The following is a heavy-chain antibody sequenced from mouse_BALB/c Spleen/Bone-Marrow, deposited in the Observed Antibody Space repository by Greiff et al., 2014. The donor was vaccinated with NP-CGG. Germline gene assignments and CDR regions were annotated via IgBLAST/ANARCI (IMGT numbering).Heavy chain of an antibody. V-gene: IGHV1-80*01. CDR3: AKSGYGSFDY. CDR2: IYPGDGDT. CDR1: GYAFSSYW. D-gene: IGHD1-1*01. J-gene: IGHJ2*01. Sequence: VQRVESGAELVRPGSSVKISCKASGYAFSSYWVNWVRQRPGQGLEWIGQIYPGDGDTNYNGKFKDKATLTADKSSSTAYMQLSSLTSEASAVYVCAKSGYGSFDYWGQGTTLTVSS.